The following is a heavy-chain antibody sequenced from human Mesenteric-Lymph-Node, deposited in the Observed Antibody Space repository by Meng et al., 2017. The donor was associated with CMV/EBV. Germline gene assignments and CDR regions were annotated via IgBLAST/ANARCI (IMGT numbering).Heavy chain of an antibody. CDR1: GSTFSNYG. J-gene: IGHJ1*01. D-gene: IGHD6-13*01. CDR2: IKQDGSEK. V-gene: IGHV3-7*01. Sequence: GESLKISCAASGSTFSNYGMHWVRQAPGKGLEWVANIKQDGSEKYYVDSVKGRFTISRDNAKNSLYLQMNSLRAEDTAVYYCANLGVSEYFQHWGQGTLVTVSS. CDR3: ANLGVSEYFQH.